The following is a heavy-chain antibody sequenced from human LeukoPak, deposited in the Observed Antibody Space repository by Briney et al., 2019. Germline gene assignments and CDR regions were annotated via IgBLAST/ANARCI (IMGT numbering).Heavy chain of an antibody. Sequence: TSETLSLTCTASGGSISSYYWSWIRQPPGKGLEWIGYTYYSGSTNYNPSLKSRVTISVDTSKNQFSLKLSSVTAADTAVYYCARQPADFWSPNWFDPWGQGTLVTVSS. CDR3: ARQPADFWSPNWFDP. CDR1: GGSISSYY. D-gene: IGHD3-3*01. V-gene: IGHV4-59*08. CDR2: TYYSGST. J-gene: IGHJ5*02.